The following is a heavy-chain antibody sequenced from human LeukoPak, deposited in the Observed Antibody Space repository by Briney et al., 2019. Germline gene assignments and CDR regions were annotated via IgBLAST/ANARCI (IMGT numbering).Heavy chain of an antibody. CDR3: ARVKMGATVSDYYYYMDV. CDR1: GFTFSSYT. Sequence: PGGSLRLSCAASGFTFSSYTMHWVRQAPGKRLQSVSAITSNGGYTHYADSVKGRFTISRDNSRSALFLQMGGLRIEDMAVYYCARVKMGATVSDYYYYMDVWGKGTTVTVSS. CDR2: ITSNGGYT. V-gene: IGHV3-64*02. J-gene: IGHJ6*03. D-gene: IGHD1-26*01.